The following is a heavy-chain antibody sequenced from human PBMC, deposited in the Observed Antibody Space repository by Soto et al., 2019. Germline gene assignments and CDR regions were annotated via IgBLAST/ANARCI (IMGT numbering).Heavy chain of an antibody. CDR1: GYTFASYD. CDR2: MNPNSGNT. J-gene: IGHJ6*03. Sequence: GASVKVSCKASGYTFASYDINWVRQATGQGLEWVGWMNPNSGNTGYAQKFQGRVTMTRNTSISTAYMELSSLRSEDTAVYYCARSIAARLYYYYMDVWGKGTTVTVSS. V-gene: IGHV1-8*01. CDR3: ARSIAARLYYYYMDV. D-gene: IGHD6-6*01.